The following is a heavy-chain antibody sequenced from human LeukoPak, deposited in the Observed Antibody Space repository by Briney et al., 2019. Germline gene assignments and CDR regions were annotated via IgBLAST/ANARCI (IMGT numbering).Heavy chain of an antibody. CDR2: INQAGSEE. D-gene: IGHD2-21*01. CDR1: GFTFSNYW. J-gene: IGHJ4*02. V-gene: IGHV3-7*03. CDR3: AIASGGRGGLDY. Sequence: GGSLRLSCAASGFTFSNYWMSWVRQAPGKGLEGVANINQAGSEEYYVDSVEGRFTISRDNAKNSLYLQLNSLRAEDTAVYYCAIASGGRGGLDYWGQGTLVTVSS.